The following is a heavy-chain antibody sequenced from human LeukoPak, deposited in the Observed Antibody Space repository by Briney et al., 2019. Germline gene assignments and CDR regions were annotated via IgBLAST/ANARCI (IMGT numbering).Heavy chain of an antibody. CDR1: GGSISSYY. V-gene: IGHV4-34*01. CDR3: AAKARDFDY. Sequence: KASETLSLTCTVSGGSISSYYWSWIRQPPGKGLEWIGEINHSGSTNYNPSLRSRVTISVDTSKNQFSLNLSSVTAADTAVCYCAAKARDFDYWGQGTLVTVSS. J-gene: IGHJ4*02. CDR2: INHSGST.